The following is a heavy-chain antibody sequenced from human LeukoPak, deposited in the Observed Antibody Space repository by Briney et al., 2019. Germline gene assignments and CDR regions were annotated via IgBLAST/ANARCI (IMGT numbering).Heavy chain of an antibody. CDR2: INHNGNVN. J-gene: IGHJ6*02. CDR1: GFIFSSYW. CDR3: ARGGGLDV. D-gene: IGHD3-16*01. V-gene: IGHV3-7*03. Sequence: GGSLRLSCAASGFIFSSYWMNWGRQAPGKGLEWVASINHNGNVNYYVDSVKGRFTISRDNAKTSLYLQMSNLRAEDTAVYFCARGGGLDVWGQGATVTVSS.